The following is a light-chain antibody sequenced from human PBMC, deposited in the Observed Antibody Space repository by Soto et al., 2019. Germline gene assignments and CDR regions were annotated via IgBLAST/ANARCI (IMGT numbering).Light chain of an antibody. J-gene: IGKJ1*01. CDR1: QAISNY. CDR2: AAS. V-gene: IGKV1-39*01. CDR3: QQTYTYPNS. Sequence: DIQMTQSPSSLSASVGDRVTITCRSSQAISNYVSWYQQEPRKAPRLLIYAASSLQSGVPSRFSASVSGTDFTLTISGLQPEDFGTYFCQQTYTYPNSFGQGTKVEIK.